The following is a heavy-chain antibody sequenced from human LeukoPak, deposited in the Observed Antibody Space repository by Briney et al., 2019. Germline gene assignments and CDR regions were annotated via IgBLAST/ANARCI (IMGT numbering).Heavy chain of an antibody. V-gene: IGHV4-59*02. Sequence: SETLSLTCSVSGDSVTSTYWSWIRQPPGKGLEWIAYGHHSESSNYNPSFRSRVTIPVDTSRNQFSLRLTSVTAADTAVYYCARESAGSLHDSTAAFHYWGQGILVIVSS. CDR1: GDSVTSTY. CDR2: GHHSESS. J-gene: IGHJ4*02. CDR3: ARESAGSLHDSTAAFHY. D-gene: IGHD2-8*02.